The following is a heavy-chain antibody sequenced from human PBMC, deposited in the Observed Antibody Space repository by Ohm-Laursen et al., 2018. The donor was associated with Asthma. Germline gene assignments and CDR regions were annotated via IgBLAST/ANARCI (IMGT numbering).Heavy chain of an antibody. CDR1: GFTFSNYA. CDR2: ILYDGSNQ. V-gene: IGHV3-30*04. Sequence: SLRLSCAASGFTFSNYAMHWVRQAPGKGLEWVAAILYDGSNQYYTDSVRGRFTISRDNSKNTLYLQMNSLRAEDTAVYYCAKALELYDFWSGYPIDYWGQGTLVTVSS. CDR3: AKALELYDFWSGYPIDY. D-gene: IGHD3-3*01. J-gene: IGHJ4*02.